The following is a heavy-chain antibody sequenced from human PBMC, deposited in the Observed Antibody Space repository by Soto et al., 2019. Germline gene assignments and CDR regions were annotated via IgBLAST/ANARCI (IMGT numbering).Heavy chain of an antibody. CDR1: GGSFSGYQ. V-gene: IGHV4-34*01. CDR2: INDSGNI. CDR3: ARGLLLWFGELSRRGGYYYYMDV. Sequence: QVQLQQWGAGLLKPSETLSLTCAVYGGSFSGYQWTWIRQTPGKGLEWIGEINDSGNINYNPSLKSRVTILVDTAKKQISLKLSSVTAADTAVYYCARGLLLWFGELSRRGGYYYYMDVWGKGTMVTVSS. D-gene: IGHD3-10*01. J-gene: IGHJ6*03.